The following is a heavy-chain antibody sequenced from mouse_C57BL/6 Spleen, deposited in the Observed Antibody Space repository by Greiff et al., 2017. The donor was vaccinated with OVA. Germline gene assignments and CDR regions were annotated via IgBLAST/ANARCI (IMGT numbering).Heavy chain of an antibody. CDR3: ARSLYYGSIPYYAMDY. J-gene: IGHJ4*01. CDR1: GFSLTSYA. Sequence: QVQLKESGPGLVAPSQSLSITCTVSGFSLTSYAISWVRQPPGQGLEWLGVIWPGGGTTYYSALISSLSIRTENSYCHVFLKMNSLQTHDTARYYCARSLYYGSIPYYAMDYWGQRTSVTVSS. D-gene: IGHD1-1*01. CDR2: IWPGGGT. V-gene: IGHV2-9-1*01.